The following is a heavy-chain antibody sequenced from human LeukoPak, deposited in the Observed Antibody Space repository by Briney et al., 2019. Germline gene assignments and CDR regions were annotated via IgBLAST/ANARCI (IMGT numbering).Heavy chain of an antibody. CDR3: AKLGMATIPY. CDR1: GFTFDDYA. V-gene: IGHV3-43*02. CDR2: ISGDGGST. Sequence: SGGSLRLSCAASGFTFDDYAMHWVRQAPGKGLEWVSLISGDGGSTYYADSVKGRFTISRGNNKNSLYLQMNSLRTEDTALYYCAKLGMATIPYWGQGTLVTVSS. D-gene: IGHD5-24*01. J-gene: IGHJ4*02.